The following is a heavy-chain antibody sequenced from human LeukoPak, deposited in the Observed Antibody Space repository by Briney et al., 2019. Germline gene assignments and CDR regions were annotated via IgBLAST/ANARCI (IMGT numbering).Heavy chain of an antibody. CDR3: AREGLPYYESSGSYVWFDP. J-gene: IGHJ5*02. Sequence: RGGSQRLSCAASGFTFSGYWMHWVRQVPGKGLVWVSRINSDGTSTVYADSVKGRFTMSRNNAKNMLYLEMDSLRAEDTAVYFCAREGLPYYESSGSYVWFDPWGQGTLVTVSS. CDR2: INSDGTST. CDR1: GFTFSGYW. D-gene: IGHD3-22*01. V-gene: IGHV3-74*01.